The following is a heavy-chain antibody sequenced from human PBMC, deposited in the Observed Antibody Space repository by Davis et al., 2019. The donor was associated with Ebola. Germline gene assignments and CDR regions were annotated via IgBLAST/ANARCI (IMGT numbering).Heavy chain of an antibody. CDR2: INPNSGGT. D-gene: IGHD6-19*01. Sequence: AASVKVSCKASGYTFTGYYMHWVRQAPGQGLEWMGWINPNSGGTNYAQKFQGRVTTTRDTSISTAYMELSRLRSDDTAVYYCARGYSSGWYGFDYWGQGTLVTVSS. J-gene: IGHJ4*02. CDR1: GYTFTGYY. CDR3: ARGYSSGWYGFDY. V-gene: IGHV1-2*02.